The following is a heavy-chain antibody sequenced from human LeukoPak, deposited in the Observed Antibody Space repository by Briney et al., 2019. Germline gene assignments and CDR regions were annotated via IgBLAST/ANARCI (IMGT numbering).Heavy chain of an antibody. J-gene: IGHJ3*02. CDR1: GGSVSATGYF. V-gene: IGHV4-39*07. Sequence: SETLSLTCTVSGGSVSATGYFWGWIHQPPGKGLEWIGSIYYSGITHYNPSLKSRVTISVDTSKNQFSLKLSSVTAADTAVYYCARVDLQNAFDIWGQGTVVTVSS. CDR2: IYYSGIT. CDR3: ARVDLQNAFDI. D-gene: IGHD3/OR15-3a*01.